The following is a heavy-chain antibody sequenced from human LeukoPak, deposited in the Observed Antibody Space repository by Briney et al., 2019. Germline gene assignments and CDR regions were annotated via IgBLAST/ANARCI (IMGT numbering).Heavy chain of an antibody. CDR1: GYTFTNYA. D-gene: IGHD1-14*01. CDR2: INTNTGNP. J-gene: IGHJ4*02. CDR3: ARGTSRADY. Sequence: ASVKVSCKASGYTFTNYAVNWVRQAPGQGLEWMGWINTNTGNPTYAQGFTGRFVFSLDTSVSTTYLQISSLKAEDTAVYFCARGTSRADYWGQGTLVTVSS. V-gene: IGHV7-4-1*02.